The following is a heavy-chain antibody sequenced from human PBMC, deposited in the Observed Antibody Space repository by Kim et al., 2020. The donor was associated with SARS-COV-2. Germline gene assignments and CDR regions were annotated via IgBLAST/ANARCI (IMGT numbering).Heavy chain of an antibody. J-gene: IGHJ4*02. D-gene: IGHD4-17*01. V-gene: IGHV3-15*01. Sequence: DYAAPVKGRFTISRDDSKNTLYLQMNSLKTEDTAVYYCTTQYGDYGVVDYWGQGTLVTVSS. CDR3: TTQYGDYGVVDY.